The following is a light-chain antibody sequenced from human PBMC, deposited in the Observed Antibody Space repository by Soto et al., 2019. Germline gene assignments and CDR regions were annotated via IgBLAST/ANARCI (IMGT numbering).Light chain of an antibody. CDR1: QTIGSY. CDR3: QQSFNTPYS. V-gene: IGKV1-39*01. Sequence: DIQMTQSPSSLSASVGDTVTITCRASQTIGSYLSWYHQIPGKPPKLLIYAVSRLQTGVPSRFSGSGSGTDFTLTISSLQPGDFATYYCQQSFNTPYSFGQGT. J-gene: IGKJ2*03. CDR2: AVS.